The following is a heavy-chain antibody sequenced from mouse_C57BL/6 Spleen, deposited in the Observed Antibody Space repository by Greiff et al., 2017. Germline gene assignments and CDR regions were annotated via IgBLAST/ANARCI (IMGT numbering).Heavy chain of an antibody. V-gene: IGHV3-6*01. J-gene: IGHJ4*01. D-gene: IGHD3-3*01. CDR1: GYSITSGYY. CDR2: ISYDGSN. Sequence: EVHLVESGPGLVKPSQSLSLTCSVTGYSITSGYYWNWIRQFPGNKLEWMGYISYDGSNNYNPSLKNRISITRDTSKNQFFLKLNSVTTEDTATYYCARDPLGWGQGTSVTVSS. CDR3: ARDPLG.